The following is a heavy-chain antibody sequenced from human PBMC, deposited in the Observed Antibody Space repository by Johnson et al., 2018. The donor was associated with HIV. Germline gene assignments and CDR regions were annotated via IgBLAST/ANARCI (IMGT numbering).Heavy chain of an antibody. Sequence: QVQLVESGGGVVQPGRSLRLSCAASGFTFSSYAMHWVRQAPGKGLEWVAVISYDGSNKYYADSVKGRFTISRDNSENTLYLQMNSLRAEDTAVYYCARAYYDSSGYYPHAFHVWGQGTMVTVSS. J-gene: IGHJ3*01. CDR3: ARAYYDSSGYYPHAFHV. V-gene: IGHV3-30*14. CDR1: GFTFSSYA. CDR2: ISYDGSNK. D-gene: IGHD3-22*01.